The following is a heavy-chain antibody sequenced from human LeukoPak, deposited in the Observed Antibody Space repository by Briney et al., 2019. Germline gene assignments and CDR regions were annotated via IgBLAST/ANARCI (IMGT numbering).Heavy chain of an antibody. J-gene: IGHJ4*02. CDR3: ARDPRGYSYGHFDY. CDR1: GGTFSSYA. D-gene: IGHD5-18*01. CDR2: IIPIFGTA. Sequence: SVKVSRKASGGTFSSYAISWVRQAPGQGLEWMGGIIPIFGTANYAQKFQGRVTITADESTSTAYMELSSLRSEDTAVYYCARDPRGYSYGHFDYWGQGTLVTVSS. V-gene: IGHV1-69*13.